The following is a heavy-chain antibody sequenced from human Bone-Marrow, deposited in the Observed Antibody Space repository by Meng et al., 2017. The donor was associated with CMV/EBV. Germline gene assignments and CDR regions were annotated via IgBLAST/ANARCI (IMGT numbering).Heavy chain of an antibody. D-gene: IGHD2-2*01. Sequence: SGKVSGKASGYTCTSDGISWGRQAPGQGLEWMGRIIPILGIANYAQKFQGRVTITADKSTSTAYMELSSLRSEDTAVYYCARDGIGKETVPAATVWFDPWGQGTLVTVSS. CDR1: GYTCTSDG. CDR3: ARDGIGKETVPAATVWFDP. V-gene: IGHV1-69*04. CDR2: IIPILGIA. J-gene: IGHJ5*02.